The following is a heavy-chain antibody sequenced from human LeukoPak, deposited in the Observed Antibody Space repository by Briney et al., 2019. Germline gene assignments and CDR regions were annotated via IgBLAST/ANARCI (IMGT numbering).Heavy chain of an antibody. Sequence: GGSLRLSCAASGFTLSSYAMSWVRQGPGKGLEWVSAISVSGNTYHADSVKGRFTISRDNAKNSLYLQMNSLRAEDTAVYYCARELDHGDIWGQGTMVTVPS. CDR2: ISVSGNT. D-gene: IGHD3/OR15-3a*01. CDR1: GFTLSSYA. CDR3: ARELDHGDI. J-gene: IGHJ3*02. V-gene: IGHV3-23*01.